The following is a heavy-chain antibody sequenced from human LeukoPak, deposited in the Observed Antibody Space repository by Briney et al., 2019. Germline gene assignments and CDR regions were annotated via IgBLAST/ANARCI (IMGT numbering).Heavy chain of an antibody. Sequence: PGGSLRLSCAASGFTVSSNYMSWVRQAPGKGLEWVSVIYSGDNTYYADYVKGRFTISRDNSKNTLYLQMNSLRAEDTAVYYCARDLGTRGAFDIWGQGTMVTVSS. CDR2: IYSGDNT. V-gene: IGHV3-53*01. D-gene: IGHD3/OR15-3a*01. CDR1: GFTVSSNY. CDR3: ARDLGTRGAFDI. J-gene: IGHJ3*02.